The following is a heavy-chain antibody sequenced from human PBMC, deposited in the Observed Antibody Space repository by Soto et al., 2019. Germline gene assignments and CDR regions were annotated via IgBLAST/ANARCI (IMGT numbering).Heavy chain of an antibody. CDR3: AKSYSSSWAYFDY. V-gene: IGHV3-23*01. CDR2: ISGSGGST. J-gene: IGHJ4*02. CDR1: GFTFSSYA. Sequence: TGGSLRLSCAASGFTFSSYAMSWVRQAPGKGLEWVSAISGSGGSTYYADSVKGRFTISRDNSKNTLYLQMNSLRAEDTAVYYCAKSYSSSWAYFDYWGQGTLVTVSS. D-gene: IGHD6-13*01.